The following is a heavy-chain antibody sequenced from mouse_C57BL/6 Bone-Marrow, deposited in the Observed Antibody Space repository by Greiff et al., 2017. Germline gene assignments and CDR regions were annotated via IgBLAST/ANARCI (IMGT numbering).Heavy chain of an antibody. CDR2: INPDSSTI. CDR1: GIDFSRYW. Sequence: ASGIDFSRYWMSWVRRAPGKGLEWIGEINPDSSTINYAPSLKDKFIISRDNAKNTLYLQMSKVRSEDTALYYCARPDDGYSWYFDVWGTGTTVTVSA. J-gene: IGHJ1*03. V-gene: IGHV4-1*01. D-gene: IGHD2-3*01. CDR3: ARPDDGYSWYFDV.